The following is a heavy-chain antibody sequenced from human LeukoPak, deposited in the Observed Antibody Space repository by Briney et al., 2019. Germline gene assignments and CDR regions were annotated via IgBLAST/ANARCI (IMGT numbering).Heavy chain of an antibody. CDR3: ARLGAAAVDY. Sequence: VSVKVSCKASGYTFTSYYMHWVRQAPGQGLEWMGIINPSGGSTSYAQKFQGRVTMTRDRSTSTVYMELSSLRFEDTAVYYRARLGAAAVDYWGQGTLVTVSS. J-gene: IGHJ4*02. CDR2: INPSGGST. CDR1: GYTFTSYY. V-gene: IGHV1-46*01. D-gene: IGHD6-13*01.